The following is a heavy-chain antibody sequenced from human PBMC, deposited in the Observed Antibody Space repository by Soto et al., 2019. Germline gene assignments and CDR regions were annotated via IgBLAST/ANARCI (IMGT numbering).Heavy chain of an antibody. V-gene: IGHV4-31*03. CDR1: GGSISSGGYY. D-gene: IGHD3-22*01. CDR2: IYYSGST. J-gene: IGHJ5*02. CDR3: ARNPTTYYYDSRGSGGFDP. Sequence: QVQLQESGPGLVKPSQTLSLTCTVSGGSISSGGYYWSWIRQHPGKGLEWIGYIYYSGSTHYNPSLKSRVNLSVDTSKNQFSLKLSSVTAADTAVYYCARNPTTYYYDSRGSGGFDPWGQGTLVTVSS.